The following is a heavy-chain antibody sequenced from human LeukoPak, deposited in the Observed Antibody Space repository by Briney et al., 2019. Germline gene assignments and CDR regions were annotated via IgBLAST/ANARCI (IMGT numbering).Heavy chain of an antibody. D-gene: IGHD3-16*02. CDR1: GGSFSGYY. CDR2: INHSGST. V-gene: IGHV4-34*01. J-gene: IGHJ5*02. Sequence: SETLSLTCAVYGGSFSGYYWSWIRQPPGKGLEWIGEINHSGSTNYNPSLKSRVTISVDTSKNQFSLKLSSMTAADTAVYYCARGPKRIMITFGGVIVIGFDPWDQGTLVTVSS. CDR3: ARGPKRIMITFGGVIVIGFDP.